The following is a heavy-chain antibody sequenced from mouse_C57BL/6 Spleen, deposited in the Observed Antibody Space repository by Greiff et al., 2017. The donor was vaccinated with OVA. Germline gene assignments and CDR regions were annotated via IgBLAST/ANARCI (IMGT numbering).Heavy chain of an antibody. D-gene: IGHD1-1*01. V-gene: IGHV1-69*01. Sequence: QVQLQQPGAELVMPGASVKLSCKASGYTFTSYWMHWVKQRPGQGLEWIGEIDPSDSYTNYNQKFMGKSTLTVDKSSSTAYMQLSSRTSEDAAVYYCARGYYGSSYGYWGQGTTLTVSS. CDR1: GYTFTSYW. CDR2: IDPSDSYT. J-gene: IGHJ2*01. CDR3: ARGYYGSSYGY.